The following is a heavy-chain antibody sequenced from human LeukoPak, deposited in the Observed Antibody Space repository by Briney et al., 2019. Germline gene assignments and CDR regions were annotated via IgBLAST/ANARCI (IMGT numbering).Heavy chain of an antibody. D-gene: IGHD5-12*01. CDR1: GGSFSGYY. Sequence: SETPSLTCAVYGGSFSGYYWSWIRQPPGKGLEWIGEINHSGSTNYNPSLKSRVTISVDTSKNQFSLKLSSVTAADTAVYYCATGYAGANFDYWGQGTLVTVSS. J-gene: IGHJ4*02. V-gene: IGHV4-34*01. CDR2: INHSGST. CDR3: ATGYAGANFDY.